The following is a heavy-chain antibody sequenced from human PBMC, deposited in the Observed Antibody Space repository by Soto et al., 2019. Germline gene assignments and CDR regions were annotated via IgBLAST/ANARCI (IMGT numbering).Heavy chain of an antibody. CDR1: GGSISSYY. V-gene: IGHV4-59*08. CDR3: ARPEGGCSGGSCYFGY. Sequence: PSETLSLTCTVSGGSISSYYWSWIRQPPGKGLEWIGYIYYSGSTNYNPSLKSRVTISVDTSKNQFSLKLSSVTAADTAVYYCARPEGGCSGGSCYFGYWGQGTLVTVSS. J-gene: IGHJ4*02. D-gene: IGHD2-15*01. CDR2: IYYSGST.